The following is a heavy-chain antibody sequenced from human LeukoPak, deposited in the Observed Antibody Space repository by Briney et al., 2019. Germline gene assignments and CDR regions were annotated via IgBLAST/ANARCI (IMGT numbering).Heavy chain of an antibody. J-gene: IGHJ4*02. D-gene: IGHD6-19*01. V-gene: IGHV4-59*08. CDR3: VRRDTGWNYFDY. CDR1: GGSINSHY. Sequence: SETLSLTCAVSGGSINSHYWGWIRQPPGKGLEWIGDIYYTGRNNYNPSLKSRVTISVDTSKNLLSLTLTSALAADTAIYYCVRRDTGWNYFDYWGQGVLLTVSS. CDR2: IYYTGRN.